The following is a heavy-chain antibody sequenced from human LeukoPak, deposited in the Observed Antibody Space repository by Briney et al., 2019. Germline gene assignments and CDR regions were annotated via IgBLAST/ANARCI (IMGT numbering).Heavy chain of an antibody. D-gene: IGHD3-10*01. CDR3: ARGRRITMVRGVMRFDY. CDR1: GGSFSGYC. Sequence: SETLSLTCAVYGGSFSGYCWSWIRQPPGKGLEWIGEINHSGSTNYNPSLKSRVTISVDTSKNQFSLKLSSVTAADTAVYYCARGRRITMVRGVMRFDYWGQGTLVTVSS. V-gene: IGHV4-34*01. CDR2: INHSGST. J-gene: IGHJ4*02.